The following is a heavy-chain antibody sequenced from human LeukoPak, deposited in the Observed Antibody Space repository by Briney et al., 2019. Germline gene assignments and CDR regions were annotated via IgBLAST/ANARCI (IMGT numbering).Heavy chain of an antibody. CDR1: GYTFTGYY. Sequence: ASVKVSCKASGYTFTGYYIHRVRQAPGQGLEWMGWINPNSGGTNYAQKFQGRVTMTRDTSISTAYMELSRLRSDDTAVYYCARDLEGRDYWGQGTLVTVSS. V-gene: IGHV1-2*02. J-gene: IGHJ4*02. D-gene: IGHD2-15*01. CDR3: ARDLEGRDY. CDR2: INPNSGGT.